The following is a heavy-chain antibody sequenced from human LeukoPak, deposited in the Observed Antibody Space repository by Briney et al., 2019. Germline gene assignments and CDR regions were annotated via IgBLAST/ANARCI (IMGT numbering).Heavy chain of an antibody. V-gene: IGHV4-59*01. Sequence: SETLSLTCTVSGGSISSYYWSWIRQAPGKGLEWIGYIYYSGSTNYNPSLKSRVTISVDTSKNQFSLKLSSVTAADTVVYYCARGSSGYYEFDYWGQGTLVTVSS. J-gene: IGHJ4*02. CDR3: ARGSSGYYEFDY. D-gene: IGHD3-22*01. CDR2: IYYSGST. CDR1: GGSISSYY.